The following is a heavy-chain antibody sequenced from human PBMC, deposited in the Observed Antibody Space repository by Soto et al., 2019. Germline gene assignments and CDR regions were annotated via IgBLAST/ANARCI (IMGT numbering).Heavy chain of an antibody. CDR3: AKAGTHSYFDY. CDR1: GFTFSIYA. J-gene: IGHJ4*02. D-gene: IGHD1-1*01. V-gene: IGHV3-23*04. Sequence: VQLVESGGGVVQPGRSLRLSCAASGFTFSIYAMNWVRQAPGKGLEWVSALSTSGGSTYYADSVKGRFTISRDNSKNTLYLQMNSLRAEDTAMYYCAKAGTHSYFDYWGQGTLVTVSS. CDR2: LSTSGGST.